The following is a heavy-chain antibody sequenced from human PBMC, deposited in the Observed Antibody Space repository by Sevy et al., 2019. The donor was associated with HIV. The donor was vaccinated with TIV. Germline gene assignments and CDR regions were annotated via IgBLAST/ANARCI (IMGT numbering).Heavy chain of an antibody. CDR1: GFTFSSYS. J-gene: IGHJ6*02. V-gene: IGHV3-21*01. CDR3: ARTAYCSGGSCYYYYGMDV. D-gene: IGHD2-15*01. CDR2: ISSSSSYI. Sequence: GGSLRLSCAASGFTFSSYSMNWVRQAPGKGLEWVSSISSSSSYIYYADSVKGRFTISRDNAKNSLYLQMNSLRAEDTAVYYCARTAYCSGGSCYYYYGMDVWGQGTTVTVSS.